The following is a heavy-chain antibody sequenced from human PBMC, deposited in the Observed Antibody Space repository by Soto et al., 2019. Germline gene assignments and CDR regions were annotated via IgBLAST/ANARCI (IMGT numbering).Heavy chain of an antibody. CDR1: GFSLNTGGLG. J-gene: IGHJ6*02. Sequence: QITLKESGPTLVKPTQTLTLTCTFSGFSLNTGGLGVGWIRQPPGKTLEWLALIYWVGDKRYRTSLQSRLSITKDTSNIQVVLTMTNMDPADTATYYCVHSRCGGDCLRSSSSHYYYGMEVWGQGNTVTVSS. V-gene: IGHV2-5*02. CDR3: VHSRCGGDCLRSSSSHYYYGMEV. D-gene: IGHD2-21*02. CDR2: IYWVGDK.